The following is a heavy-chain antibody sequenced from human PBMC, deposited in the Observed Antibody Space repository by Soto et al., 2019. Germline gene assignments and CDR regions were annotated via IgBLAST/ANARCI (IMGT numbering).Heavy chain of an antibody. Sequence: GGSLRLSCVASGFTFRTYTMNWVRQAPGKGLEWVSGIRGFSPYTFYAESVKGRFTISRDNAKNSLYLQMNSLGVEDTAVYYCARDRGYDAHDYYYTDMDVWGHGT. D-gene: IGHD2-15*01. J-gene: IGHJ6*02. CDR2: IRGFSPYT. CDR3: ARDRGYDAHDYYYTDMDV. V-gene: IGHV3-21*01. CDR1: GFTFRTYT.